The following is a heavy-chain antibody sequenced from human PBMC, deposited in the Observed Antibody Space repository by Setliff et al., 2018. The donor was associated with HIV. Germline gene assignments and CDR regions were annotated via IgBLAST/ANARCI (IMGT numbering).Heavy chain of an antibody. CDR1: GASITSGSYY. V-gene: IGHV4-61*09. CDR3: ARDDSGYYYDY. J-gene: IGHJ4*02. CDR2: IYSRGPT. D-gene: IGHD3-22*01. Sequence: PSETLSLTCNVSGASITSGSYYWSWIRQPAGKGLEWIGHIYSRGPTNYNPSLRSRVIISVDTSKNQLSLSLSSVTAADTAVYYCARDDSGYYYDYWGQGKLVTVSS.